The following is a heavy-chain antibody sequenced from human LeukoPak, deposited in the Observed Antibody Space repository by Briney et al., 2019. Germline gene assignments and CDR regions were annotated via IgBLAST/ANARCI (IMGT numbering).Heavy chain of an antibody. J-gene: IGHJ4*02. D-gene: IGHD2-2*02. CDR1: GFTVSSNY. V-gene: IGHV3-53*01. Sequence: AGGSLRLSCAASGFTVSSNYMSWVRQAPGKGLEWVSVIYSGGSTYYADSVKGRFTISRDNSKNTLYLQMNSLRAEDTAVYYCAKDRLGYCRSTSCYTSLDYWGQGTLVTVSS. CDR3: AKDRLGYCRSTSCYTSLDY. CDR2: IYSGGST.